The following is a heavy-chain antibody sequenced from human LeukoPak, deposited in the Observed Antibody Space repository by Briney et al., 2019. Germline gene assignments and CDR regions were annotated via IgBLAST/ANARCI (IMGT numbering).Heavy chain of an antibody. Sequence: GGSLRLSCAASGFTVSSNYMSWVRQAPGKGLEWVANIKQDGSEKYYVDSVKGRFTISRDNAKNSLYLQMNSLRAEDTAVYYCARMYSSSSMGYFDYWGQGTLVTVSS. D-gene: IGHD6-6*01. J-gene: IGHJ4*02. CDR1: GFTVSSNY. V-gene: IGHV3-7*01. CDR2: IKQDGSEK. CDR3: ARMYSSSSMGYFDY.